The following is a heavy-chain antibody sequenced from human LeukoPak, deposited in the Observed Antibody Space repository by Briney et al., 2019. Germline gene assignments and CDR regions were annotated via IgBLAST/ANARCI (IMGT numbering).Heavy chain of an antibody. V-gene: IGHV4-39*07. CDR2: IYYSGST. D-gene: IGHD5-12*01. J-gene: IGHJ6*03. CDR1: GGSISSSSYY. CDR3: ARRGYEIYYYYMDV. Sequence: SETLSLTCTVSGGSISSSSYYWGWIRQPPGKGLEWIGSIYYSGSTYYNPSLKSRVTISVDTSKNQFSLKLSSVTAADTAVYYCARRGYEIYYYYMDVWGKGTTVTVSS.